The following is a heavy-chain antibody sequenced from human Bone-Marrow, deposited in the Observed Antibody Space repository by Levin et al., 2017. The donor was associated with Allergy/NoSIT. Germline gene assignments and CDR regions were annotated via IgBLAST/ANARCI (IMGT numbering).Heavy chain of an antibody. D-gene: IGHD6-19*01. V-gene: IGHV1-69*13. Sequence: AASVKVSCRASGGSFSSYALSWVRQAPGPRLEWLGGIIPYLATPHYAQRFQGRVTVTADESTSTVYMELHSLTSDDTAVYYCTREGSGRYRGFYWGQGTLITVSS. CDR3: TREGSGRYRGFY. CDR2: IIPYLATP. CDR1: GGSFSSYA. J-gene: IGHJ4*02.